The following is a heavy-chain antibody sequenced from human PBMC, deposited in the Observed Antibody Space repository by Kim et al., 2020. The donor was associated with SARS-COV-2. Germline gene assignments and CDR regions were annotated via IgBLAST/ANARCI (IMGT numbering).Heavy chain of an antibody. V-gene: IGHV1-69*04. CDR3: ARDRDYYDSSSSY. D-gene: IGHD3-22*01. Sequence: YAQKFQGRVTITADKSTSTAYMELSSLRSEDTAVYYCARDRDYYDSSSSYWGQGTLVTVSS. J-gene: IGHJ4*02.